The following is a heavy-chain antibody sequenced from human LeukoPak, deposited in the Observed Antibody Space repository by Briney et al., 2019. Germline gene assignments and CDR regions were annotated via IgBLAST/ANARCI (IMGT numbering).Heavy chain of an antibody. Sequence: GGSLRLSCAASGFTFSSYAMSWVHQAPGKGLEWVSAISGSGGSTYYADSVKGRFTISRDNSKNTLYLQMNSLRAEDTAVYYCAKNSQPYYYYGMDVWGQGTTVTVSS. V-gene: IGHV3-23*01. CDR2: ISGSGGST. D-gene: IGHD6-13*01. J-gene: IGHJ6*02. CDR1: GFTFSSYA. CDR3: AKNSQPYYYYGMDV.